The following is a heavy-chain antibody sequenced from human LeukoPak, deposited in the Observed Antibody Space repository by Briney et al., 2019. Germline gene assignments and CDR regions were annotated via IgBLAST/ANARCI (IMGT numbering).Heavy chain of an antibody. CDR2: ISAYNGNT. Sequence: ASVKVSCKASGYTFTSYGISWVRQAPGQGLEWMGWISAYNGNTNYAQKLQGRVTMTTVTSTSTAYMELRSLRSDDTAVYYCARDPLLRFLAWFDPWGQGTLVTVSS. CDR1: GYTFTSYG. CDR3: ARDPLLRFLAWFDP. D-gene: IGHD3-3*01. V-gene: IGHV1-18*01. J-gene: IGHJ5*02.